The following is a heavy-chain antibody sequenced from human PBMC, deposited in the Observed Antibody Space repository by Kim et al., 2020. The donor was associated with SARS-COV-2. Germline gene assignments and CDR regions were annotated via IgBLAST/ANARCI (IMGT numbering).Heavy chain of an antibody. Sequence: SETLSLTCTVSGGSISSSSYYWGWIRQPPGKGLEWIGSIYYSGSTYYNPSLKSRVTISVDTSKNQFSLKLSSVTAADTAVYYCASVGGYSYGRGMDAVDIWGQGTMVTVSS. CDR2: IYYSGST. J-gene: IGHJ3*02. CDR3: ASVGGYSYGRGMDAVDI. V-gene: IGHV4-39*01. D-gene: IGHD5-18*01. CDR1: GGSISSSSYY.